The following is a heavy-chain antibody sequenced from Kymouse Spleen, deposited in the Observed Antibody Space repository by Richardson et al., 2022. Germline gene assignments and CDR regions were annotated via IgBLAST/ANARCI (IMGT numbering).Heavy chain of an antibody. J-gene: IGHJ6*02. Sequence: EVQLVESGGGLVKPGGSLRLSCAASGFTFSNAWMSWVRQAPGKGLEWVGRIKSKTDGGTTDYAAPVKGRFTISRDDSKNTLYLQMNSLKTEDTAVYYCTGTAARPGDYYYYYGMDVWGQGTTVTVSS. V-gene: IGHV3-15*01. CDR3: TGTAARPGDYYYYYGMDV. CDR1: GFTFSNAW. CDR2: IKSKTDGGTT. D-gene: IGHD6-6*01.